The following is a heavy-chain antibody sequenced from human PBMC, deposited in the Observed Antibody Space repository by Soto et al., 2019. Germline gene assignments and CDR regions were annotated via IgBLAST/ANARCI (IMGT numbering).Heavy chain of an antibody. CDR1: GGSFSGYY. Sequence: SETLSLTCAVYGGSFSGYYWSWIRQPPGKGLEWIGEINHSGSTNYNPSLKSRVTISVDTSKNQFSLKLSSVTAADTAVYYCARASFSGFDYWGQGTLVTVSS. CDR2: INHSGST. D-gene: IGHD3-10*01. J-gene: IGHJ4*02. CDR3: ARASFSGFDY. V-gene: IGHV4-34*01.